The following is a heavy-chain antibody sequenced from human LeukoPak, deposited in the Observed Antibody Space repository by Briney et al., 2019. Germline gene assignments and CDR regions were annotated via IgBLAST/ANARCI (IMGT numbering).Heavy chain of an antibody. V-gene: IGHV4-59*01. J-gene: IGHJ4*02. D-gene: IGHD6-13*01. CDR2: IYYSGST. CDR3: ASAPIAAAGSFDY. Sequence: SETLSLTCTVSGGSISSYYWSWIRQPPGKGLEWIGYIYYSGSTNYNPSLKSRVTISVDTSKNQFSPKLSSVTAADTAVYYCASAPIAAAGSFDYWGQGTLVTVSS. CDR1: GGSISSYY.